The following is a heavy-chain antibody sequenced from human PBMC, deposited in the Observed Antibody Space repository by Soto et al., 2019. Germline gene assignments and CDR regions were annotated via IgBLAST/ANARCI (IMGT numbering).Heavy chain of an antibody. J-gene: IGHJ3*02. D-gene: IGHD2-15*01. CDR3: ARGPRPEFGDIVVVVAATDAFDI. CDR2: INAGNGNT. CDR1: GYTFTSYA. V-gene: IGHV1-3*01. Sequence: QVQLVQSGAEVKKPGASVKVSCKASGYTFTSYAMHWVRQAPGQRLEWMGWINAGNGNTKYSQKFQGRVTITRDTSASTAYMELSSLRSEDTAVYYCARGPRPEFGDIVVVVAATDAFDIWGQGTMVTVSS.